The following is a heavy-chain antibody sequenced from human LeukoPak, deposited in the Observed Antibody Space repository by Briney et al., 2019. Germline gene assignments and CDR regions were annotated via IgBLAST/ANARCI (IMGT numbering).Heavy chain of an antibody. D-gene: IGHD2-2*01. CDR1: GFTFSSYW. J-gene: IGHJ3*02. Sequence: GGSLRLSCAASGFTFSSYWMSWVRQAPGKGLEWVANIEQDGSEKYYVDSVKGRFTISRDNAKNSLYLQMNSLRAEDTAVYYCAREFGYQLEDAFDIWGQGTMVTVSS. V-gene: IGHV3-7*03. CDR2: IEQDGSEK. CDR3: AREFGYQLEDAFDI.